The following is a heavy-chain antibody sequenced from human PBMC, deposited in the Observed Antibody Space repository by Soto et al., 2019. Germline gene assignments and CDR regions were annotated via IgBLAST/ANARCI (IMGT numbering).Heavy chain of an antibody. D-gene: IGHD1-26*01. Sequence: SETLSLTCTVSGGSVSSGSYYWSWIRQPPGKGLGWIGYIYYSGSTNYNPSLKIRVTISVDTSKNQFSLKLSSVTAADTAVYYCARQVGAPTPYYFDYWGQGTLVTVSS. V-gene: IGHV4-61*01. CDR2: IYYSGST. CDR3: ARQVGAPTPYYFDY. J-gene: IGHJ4*02. CDR1: GGSVSSGSYY.